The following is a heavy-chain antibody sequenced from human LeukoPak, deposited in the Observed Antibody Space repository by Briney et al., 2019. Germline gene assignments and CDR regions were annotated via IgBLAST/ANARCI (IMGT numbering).Heavy chain of an antibody. CDR1: GGSISSSN. V-gene: IGHV3-30*18. J-gene: IGHJ4*02. CDR3: AKKRTSAMPDIDY. CDR2: ISYDGSIE. Sequence: QPSGTLSLTCAVSGGSISSSNWWSWVRQPPGKGLEWVAVISYDGSIEYYADSVKGRFTISRDNSKNTLYLQMNSLRVEDTAVYYCAKKRTSAMPDIDYWGQGTLVTVSS. D-gene: IGHD2-2*01.